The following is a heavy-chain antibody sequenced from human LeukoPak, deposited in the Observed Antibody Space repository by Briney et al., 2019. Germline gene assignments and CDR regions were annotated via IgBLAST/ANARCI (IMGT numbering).Heavy chain of an antibody. CDR1: GFTFSNAW. J-gene: IGHJ5*02. CDR3: TIQLYDILTGANWFDP. V-gene: IGHV3-15*01. CDR2: IKSKTDGGTT. Sequence: PGGSLRLSCAASGFTFSNAWMSWVRQAPGKGLEWVGRIKSKTDGGTTDYAAPVKGRFTISRDDSKNTLYLQMNSLKTEDTAVYYCTIQLYDILTGANWFDPWGQGTLVTVSS. D-gene: IGHD3-9*01.